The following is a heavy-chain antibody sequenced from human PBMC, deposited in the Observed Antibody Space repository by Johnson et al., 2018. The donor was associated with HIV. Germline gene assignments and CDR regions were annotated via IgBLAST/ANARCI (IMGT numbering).Heavy chain of an antibody. Sequence: QVQLVESGGGLVKPGGSLRLSCAASGFTFSDYYMNWIRQAPGQGLEWVAAISYDGSRSDYGASVKGRFTISRDNSKNILYLQMNSLRPEDTAVYYCARANLSPFGGVNDAFDVWGQGTMVTVSS. CDR3: ARANLSPFGGVNDAFDV. J-gene: IGHJ3*01. CDR1: GFTFSDYY. V-gene: IGHV3-30*03. CDR2: ISYDGSRS. D-gene: IGHD3-16*01.